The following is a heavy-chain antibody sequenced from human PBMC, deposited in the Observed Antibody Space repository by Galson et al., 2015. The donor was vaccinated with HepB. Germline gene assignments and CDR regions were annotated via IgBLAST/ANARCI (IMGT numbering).Heavy chain of an antibody. D-gene: IGHD5-18*01. CDR3: ARIHGGATGYGLDI. V-gene: IGHV2-70*01. CDR2: IDWDDDK. J-gene: IGHJ3*02. Sequence: PALVKPTQTLTLTCTFSGFSLSTSGMCVSWIRQPPGKGLEWLALIDWDDDKYYSTSLKTKLTISKDTSKHQVVLTMTNMDPVDTATYYCARIHGGATGYGLDIWGQGTIVTVSS. CDR1: GFSLSTSGMC.